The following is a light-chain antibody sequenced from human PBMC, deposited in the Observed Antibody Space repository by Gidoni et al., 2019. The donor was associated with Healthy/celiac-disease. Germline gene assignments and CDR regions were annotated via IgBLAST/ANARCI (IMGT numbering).Light chain of an antibody. CDR1: QGISRS. V-gene: IGKV1-8*01. Sequence: AIRMTQTPSPFSASTGDRVPITCRASQGISRSVAWYQQKPGKAPKLLIYAATTLQSGVPSRFSGSGSGTDFTLTISCLQSEDFATYYCQQYYSYPVFGGGTKVEIK. CDR2: AAT. CDR3: QQYYSYPV. J-gene: IGKJ4*01.